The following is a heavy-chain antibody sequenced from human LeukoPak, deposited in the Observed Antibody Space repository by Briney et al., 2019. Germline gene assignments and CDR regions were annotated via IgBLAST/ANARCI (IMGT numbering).Heavy chain of an antibody. D-gene: IGHD3-22*01. V-gene: IGHV1-46*01. J-gene: IGHJ4*02. CDR2: INPSGGST. Sequence: GASVRVSCKASGYTFTSYYVHWVRQAPGQGLEWMGIINPSGGSTSYAQKFQGRVTMTRDMSTSTVYMELSSLRSEDTAVYYCARDFQVGSSGYYPSFDYWGQGTLVTVSS. CDR3: ARDFQVGSSGYYPSFDY. CDR1: GYTFTSYY.